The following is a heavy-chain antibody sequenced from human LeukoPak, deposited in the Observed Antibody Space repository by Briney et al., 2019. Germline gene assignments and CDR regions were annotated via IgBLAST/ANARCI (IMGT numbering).Heavy chain of an antibody. V-gene: IGHV3-74*01. J-gene: IGHJ4*02. Sequence: GGSLRLSCVASGFTFSNDWMHWVRQAPGRGLVWVSRLYSEGGRTYYADPVKGRFTISRDNAKNTLYLQMNSLRVEDTAVYYCSRGLGQPVDYWGQGTLVTVSS. CDR1: GFTFSNDW. D-gene: IGHD6-6*01. CDR2: LYSEGGRT. CDR3: SRGLGQPVDY.